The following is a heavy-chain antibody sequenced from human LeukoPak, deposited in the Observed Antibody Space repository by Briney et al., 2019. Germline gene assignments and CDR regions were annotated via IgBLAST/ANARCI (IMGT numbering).Heavy chain of an antibody. D-gene: IGHD6-19*01. CDR2: INPNSGFA. CDR3: ARGQQWLEAFDY. V-gene: IGHV1-2*02. Sequence: ASVKVSCKASGYTFTGYYIPWVRQAPGQGLQWMGWINPNSGFAHYPQNFQGRLTMTRDTSISTVYMELSRLRSDDTAVYYCARGQQWLEAFDYWGLGTLVTVSS. J-gene: IGHJ4*02. CDR1: GYTFTGYY.